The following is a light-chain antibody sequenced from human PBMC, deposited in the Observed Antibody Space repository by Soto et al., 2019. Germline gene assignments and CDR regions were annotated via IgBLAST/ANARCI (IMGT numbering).Light chain of an antibody. CDR3: QHFNKCPLT. CDR2: GAS. CDR1: QSVSSN. V-gene: IGKV3-15*01. J-gene: IGKJ4*01. Sequence: EIVMTQSPGTLSVSPGERAALSCRASQSVSSNLAWYQQKPGQAPRLLIYGASTSATGIPARFSGSGSGTAFTLSISSLLSEHFPLFYCQHFNKCPLTFGGATRVYIK.